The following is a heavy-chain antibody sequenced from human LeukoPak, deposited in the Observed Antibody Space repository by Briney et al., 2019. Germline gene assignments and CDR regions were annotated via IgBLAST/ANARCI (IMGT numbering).Heavy chain of an antibody. V-gene: IGHV1-69*05. CDR2: IIPIFGTA. J-gene: IGHJ4*02. CDR3: ARIWFGEFSIDY. Sequence: ASVKVSCKASGDTFSSYSITWVRQPPGQGLQWMGGIIPIFGTANYAQKLQGRVTMTTDTSTSTAYMELRSLRSDDTAVYYCARIWFGEFSIDYWGQGTLVTVSS. CDR1: GDTFSSYS. D-gene: IGHD3-10*01.